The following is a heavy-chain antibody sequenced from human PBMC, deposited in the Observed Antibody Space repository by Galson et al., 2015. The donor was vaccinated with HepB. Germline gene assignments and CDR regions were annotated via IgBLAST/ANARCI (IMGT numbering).Heavy chain of an antibody. V-gene: IGHV5-10-1*01. CDR1: GYKFSSYS. CDR3: ARQGSGWYSGGNWFDS. CDR2: IDPTNSYS. J-gene: IGHJ5*01. D-gene: IGHD6-19*01. Sequence: SGAEVKKPGESLRISCEASGYKFSSYSITWVRQMPEKGLEWMGRIDPTNSYSNYSPSFQGHVTMSVDKSINTALLYWSSLKASDTATYYCARQGSGWYSGGNWFDSWGQGTQVTVSS.